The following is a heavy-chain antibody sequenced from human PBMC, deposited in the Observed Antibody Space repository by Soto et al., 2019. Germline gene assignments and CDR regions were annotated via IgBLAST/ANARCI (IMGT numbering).Heavy chain of an antibody. J-gene: IGHJ4*02. CDR2: IVVGSGNT. CDR1: GFTFTSSA. V-gene: IGHV1-58*01. D-gene: IGHD3-10*01. CDR3: ARVPGFYGSGAPPPD. Sequence: ASVKVSCKASGFTFTSSAVQWVRQARGQRLEWIGWIVVGSGNTNYAQKFQERVTITRDMSTSTAYMELSSLRSEDTAVYYCARVPGFYGSGAPPPDWGQGTLVTVSS.